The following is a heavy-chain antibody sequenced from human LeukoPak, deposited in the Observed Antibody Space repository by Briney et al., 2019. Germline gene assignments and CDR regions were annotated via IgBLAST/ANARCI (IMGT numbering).Heavy chain of an antibody. Sequence: SETLSLTCTVSGGSISSYYWSWIRQPPGKGLEWIGEINHSGSTNYNPSLKSRVTISVDTSKNQFSLKLSSVTAADTAVYYCARGRRGYYDSSGYYPLRGFDYWGQGTLVTVSS. J-gene: IGHJ4*02. CDR2: INHSGST. CDR1: GGSISSYY. V-gene: IGHV4-34*01. D-gene: IGHD3-22*01. CDR3: ARGRRGYYDSSGYYPLRGFDY.